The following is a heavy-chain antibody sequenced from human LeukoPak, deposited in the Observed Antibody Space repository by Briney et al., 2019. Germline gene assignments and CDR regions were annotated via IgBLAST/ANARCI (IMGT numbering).Heavy chain of an antibody. V-gene: IGHV3-74*01. J-gene: IGHJ4*02. D-gene: IGHD2-2*01. CDR1: GFTFSSYG. CDR2: ICTDETTI. Sequence: PGRSLRLSCAASGFTFSSYGMHWVRQPPGKGLVWVSQICTDETTIRNADSVKGRFTISRDNAKNTLYLQMSSLRVEDTAVYYCVRGVPVTPGIDYWGQGTLVTVSS. CDR3: VRGVPVTPGIDY.